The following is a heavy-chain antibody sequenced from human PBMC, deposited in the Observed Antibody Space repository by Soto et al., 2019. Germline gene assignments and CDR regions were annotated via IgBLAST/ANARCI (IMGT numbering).Heavy chain of an antibody. J-gene: IGHJ2*01. CDR1: GGSISSGGYS. D-gene: IGHD6-13*01. CDR3: ARALGIAAAGTFWYFDL. CDR2: IYHSGST. Sequence: QLQLQESGSGLVEPSQTLSLTCAVSGGSISSGGYSWSWIRQPPGKGLEWIGYIYHSGSTYYNPSLKRRVTISVDRSKNQFSLKLSSVTAADTAVYYCARALGIAAAGTFWYFDLWGRGTLVTVSS. V-gene: IGHV4-30-2*01.